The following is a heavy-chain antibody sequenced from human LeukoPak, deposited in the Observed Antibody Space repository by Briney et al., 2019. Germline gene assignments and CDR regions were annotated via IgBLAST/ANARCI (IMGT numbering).Heavy chain of an antibody. CDR3: AKDWRDIVVVPAAIGDY. CDR2: ISGSGGST. D-gene: IGHD2-2*02. Sequence: GGSLRLSCAASGFTFSSYAMSRVRQAPGKGLEWVSAISGSGGSTYYADSVKGRFTISRDNSKNTLYLQMNSLRAEDTAVYYCAKDWRDIVVVPAAIGDYWGQGTLVTVSS. CDR1: GFTFSSYA. J-gene: IGHJ4*02. V-gene: IGHV3-23*01.